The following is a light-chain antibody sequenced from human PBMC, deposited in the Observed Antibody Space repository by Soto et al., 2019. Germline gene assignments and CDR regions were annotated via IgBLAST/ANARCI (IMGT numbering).Light chain of an antibody. CDR3: QEYYTYPWT. V-gene: IGKV1-5*03. CDR1: QTISSW. Sequence: DIQMTQSPSTLSGSVGDRVTITCRASQTISSWLAWYLQKPGKAPKLLIYKASTLKSGVPSRFSGSGSGTEFTLTISSLQPDDFATYFCQEYYTYPWTFGQGTKVDIK. J-gene: IGKJ1*01. CDR2: KAS.